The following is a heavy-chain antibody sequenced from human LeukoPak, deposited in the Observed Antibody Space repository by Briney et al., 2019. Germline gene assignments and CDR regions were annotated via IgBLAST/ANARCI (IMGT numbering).Heavy chain of an antibody. J-gene: IGHJ6*03. D-gene: IGHD3-3*01. CDR2: IKQDGSEK. V-gene: IGHV3-7*02. CDR3: ARAAYYDCLGYYYYYMDV. Sequence: GGSLRLSCAASGFTFSSYWMSWVRQAPGKGLEWVANIKQDGSEKYYVDSVKGRFTISRDNAKNSLYLQMNSLRAEDTAVYYCARAAYYDCLGYYYYYMDVWGKGTTVTVSS. CDR1: GFTFSSYW.